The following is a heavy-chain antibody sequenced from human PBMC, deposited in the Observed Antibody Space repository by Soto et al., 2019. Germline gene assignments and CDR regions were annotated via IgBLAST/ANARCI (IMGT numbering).Heavy chain of an antibody. J-gene: IGHJ6*02. D-gene: IGHD5-18*01. CDR2: ISAYNGNT. Sequence: ASVKGACKASGYTFTSYGISWVRQAPGQGLEWMGWISAYNGNTNYAQKLQGRVTMTTDTSTSTAYMELRSLRSDDTAVYYCARDGYNLLPYYGMVGRGQGTTGTVSS. V-gene: IGHV1-18*04. CDR1: GYTFTSYG. CDR3: ARDGYNLLPYYGMVG.